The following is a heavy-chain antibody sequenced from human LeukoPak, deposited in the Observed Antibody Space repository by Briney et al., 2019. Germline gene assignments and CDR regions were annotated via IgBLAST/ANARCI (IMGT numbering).Heavy chain of an antibody. D-gene: IGHD2-2*01. CDR3: ARGGYCSSTSCYGYASAFDY. Sequence: ASVKVSCKASGGTFSSYAISWVRQAPGQGLEWMGGIIPIFGTANYAQKFQGRVTITADESTSTAYMELSSLRSEDTAVYYCARGGYCSSTSCYGYASAFDYWGQGTLVTVSS. CDR2: IIPIFGTA. V-gene: IGHV1-69*01. J-gene: IGHJ4*02. CDR1: GGTFSSYA.